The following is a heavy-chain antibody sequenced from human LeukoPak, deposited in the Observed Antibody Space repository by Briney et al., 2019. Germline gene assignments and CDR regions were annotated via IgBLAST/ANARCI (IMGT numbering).Heavy chain of an antibody. Sequence: GGSLTLSCAASGFTLSEYYMSWIRQAPGKGLEGVSYISSSGSTIYYADSVKGRFTISTDNDKNRLYLHMNSLRAGDTVVHYCASESGRFDYWGQGTLVTVSS. J-gene: IGHJ4*02. CDR3: ASESGRFDY. V-gene: IGHV3-11*01. CDR2: ISSSGSTI. D-gene: IGHD1-1*01. CDR1: GFTLSEYY.